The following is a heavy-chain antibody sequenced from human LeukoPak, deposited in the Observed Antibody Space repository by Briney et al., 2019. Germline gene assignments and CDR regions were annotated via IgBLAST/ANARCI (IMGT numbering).Heavy chain of an antibody. CDR1: GDSITRTY. J-gene: IGHJ2*01. CDR3: SGHTGGVGGSGGAFYF. Sequence: PSETLSLTCSVSGDSITRTYRSWIRQPPGKGLEWIGRVYNAGSTDYNPSLGRRVTMSVDTSTNQFSLRLISLTAADTAAYYCSGHTGGVGGSGGAFYFWGRGELATVSS. V-gene: IGHV4-4*07. CDR2: VYNAGST. D-gene: IGHD2-8*02.